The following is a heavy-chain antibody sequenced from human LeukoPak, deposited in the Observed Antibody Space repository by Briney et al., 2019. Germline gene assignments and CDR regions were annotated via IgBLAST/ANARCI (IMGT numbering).Heavy chain of an antibody. CDR1: GFTFSSYR. J-gene: IGHJ4*02. CDR3: ATDGYCSGGSCYSGRIDY. V-gene: IGHV4-34*08. D-gene: IGHD2-15*01. Sequence: PGGSLRLSCAASGFTFSSYRMSWVRRPPGKGLEWIGEINHSGSTNYNPSLKSRVTISVDTSKNQFSLKLSSVTAADTAVYYCATDGYCSGGSCYSGRIDYWGQGTLVTVSS. CDR2: INHSGST.